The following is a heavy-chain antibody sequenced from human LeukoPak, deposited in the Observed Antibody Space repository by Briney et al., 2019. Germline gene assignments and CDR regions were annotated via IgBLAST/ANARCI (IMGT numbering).Heavy chain of an antibody. Sequence: GGYLRLSCAASGFTVSSNYMSWLRPAPGKGLEGVSVIYSGGSTYYADSVNGRFTISRDNSKNTLYLQMNSLRAEDTAVYYCARATSYVWGSYRSYYFDYWGQGTLVTVSS. J-gene: IGHJ4*02. CDR2: IYSGGST. CDR3: ARATSYVWGSYRSYYFDY. V-gene: IGHV3-53*01. CDR1: GFTVSSNY. D-gene: IGHD3-16*02.